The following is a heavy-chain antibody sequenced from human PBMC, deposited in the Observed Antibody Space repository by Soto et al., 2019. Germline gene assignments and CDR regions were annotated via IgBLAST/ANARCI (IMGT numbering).Heavy chain of an antibody. Sequence: ASVKVSCKASRYSFPTYAIHWVRQAPGQRLQWMGWINTVNGNTHYSQKFQGRVTITRDSSASTVYMELSSLKSEDTAFYYCASDRRNIFYSWSRGTPVIVSA. J-gene: IGHJ5*01. CDR2: INTVNGNT. CDR3: ASDRRNIFYS. D-gene: IGHD1-1*01. V-gene: IGHV1-3*04. CDR1: RYSFPTYA.